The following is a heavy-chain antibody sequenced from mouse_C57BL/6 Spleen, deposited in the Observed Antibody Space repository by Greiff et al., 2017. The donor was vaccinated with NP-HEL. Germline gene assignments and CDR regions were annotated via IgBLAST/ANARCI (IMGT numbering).Heavy chain of an antibody. CDR3: ARDYYDYPSWFAY. J-gene: IGHJ3*01. CDR1: GYTFTSYW. V-gene: IGHV1-52*01. Sequence: QVHVKQPGAELVRPGSSVKLSCKASGYTFTSYWMHWVKQRPIQGLEWIGNIDPSDSETHYNQKFKDKATLTVDKSSSTAYMQLSSLTSEDSAVYYCARDYYDYPSWFAYWGQGTLVTVSA. CDR2: IDPSDSET. D-gene: IGHD2-4*01.